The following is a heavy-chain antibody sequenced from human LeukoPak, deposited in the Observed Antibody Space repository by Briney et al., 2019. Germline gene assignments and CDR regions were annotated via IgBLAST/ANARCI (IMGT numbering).Heavy chain of an antibody. V-gene: IGHV1-58*02. CDR2: IVVGSGNT. CDR3: AAVRSSYYYYGMAV. CDR1: GFTFTSST. Sequence: SVKVSCKASGFTFTSSTMQWVRQARGQRLEWIGWIVVGSGNTHYAQKFQERVTITRDMSTSTAYMELSSLRSEDTAVYYCAAVRSSYYYYGMAVWGQGTTVTVSS. J-gene: IGHJ6*02. D-gene: IGHD6-6*01.